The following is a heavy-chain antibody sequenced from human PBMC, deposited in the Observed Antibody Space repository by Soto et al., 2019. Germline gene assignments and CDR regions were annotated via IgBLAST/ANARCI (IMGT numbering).Heavy chain of an antibody. CDR2: FDPEDGER. CDR3: ATFRIAVAGTFDC. Sequence: GASVKVSCKVSGYPLTELSIHSVRQAPGKGLEWMGGFDPEDGERIYAQKFQGRVTMPEDTYTDTAYMELSSLRSEDTAVYSCATFRIAVAGTFDCWGQGTRVTVSS. D-gene: IGHD6-19*01. CDR1: GYPLTELS. V-gene: IGHV1-24*01. J-gene: IGHJ4*02.